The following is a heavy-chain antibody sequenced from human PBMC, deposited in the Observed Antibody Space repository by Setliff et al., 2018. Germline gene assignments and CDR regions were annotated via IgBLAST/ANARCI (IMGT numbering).Heavy chain of an antibody. V-gene: IGHV4-34*01. Sequence: SETLSLTCAVYGGSFSTYYWNWIRQPPGKGLEWIGSIYYTGSTSYKQSLEGRVTISVDTSKNQFSLRLSSVTAADTAVYYCARQAGLRGYYGSNSLYYFDFWGQGTLVTVSS. CDR1: GGSFSTYY. CDR2: IYYTGST. CDR3: ARQAGLRGYYGSNSLYYFDF. D-gene: IGHD3-10*01. J-gene: IGHJ4*02.